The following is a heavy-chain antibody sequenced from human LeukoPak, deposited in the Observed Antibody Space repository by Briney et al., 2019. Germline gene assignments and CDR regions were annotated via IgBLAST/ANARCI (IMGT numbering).Heavy chain of an antibody. CDR1: GASIRSTHW. CDR3: ASPSGRYHADALDI. Sequence: PSETLSLTCAVSGASIRSTHWWTCLRLPPGKGLEWIGETYHNGNTKYNPSLSSRLIIPVDYSKNQFSMELTSVTAADTAVYYCASPSGRYHADALDIWGQGRLVIVSS. J-gene: IGHJ3*02. V-gene: IGHV4-4*02. D-gene: IGHD1-26*01. CDR2: TYHNGNT.